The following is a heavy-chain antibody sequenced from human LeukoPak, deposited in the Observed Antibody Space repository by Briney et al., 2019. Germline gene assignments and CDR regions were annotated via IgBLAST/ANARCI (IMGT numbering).Heavy chain of an antibody. CDR2: IISSSSYI. Sequence: PGGSLRLSCAASGFTFSSYSVNWVRQAPGKGLEWVSSIISSSSYIYYADSVKGRFTISRDNSKNTLYLQMNSLRAEDTAVYYCAKAAQYQLQAWDYYYYYMDVWGKGTTVTVSS. CDR1: GFTFSSYS. J-gene: IGHJ6*03. D-gene: IGHD2-2*01. V-gene: IGHV3-21*01. CDR3: AKAAQYQLQAWDYYYYYMDV.